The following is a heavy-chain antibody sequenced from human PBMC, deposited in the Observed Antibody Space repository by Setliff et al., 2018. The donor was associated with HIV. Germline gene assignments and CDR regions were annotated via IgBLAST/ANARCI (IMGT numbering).Heavy chain of an antibody. V-gene: IGHV4-4*08. CDR2: IYTSGST. Sequence: PSETLSLTCTVSGGSISSYYWSWIRQPPGKGLEWIGHIYTSGSTKYNPSLKSRVTTSVDTFKNQFSLKLSSVTAADTAVYYCARGGREYGVNYYYYYMDVWGKGTTVTVSS. CDR3: ARGGREYGVNYYYYYMDV. D-gene: IGHD3-10*01. J-gene: IGHJ6*03. CDR1: GGSISSYY.